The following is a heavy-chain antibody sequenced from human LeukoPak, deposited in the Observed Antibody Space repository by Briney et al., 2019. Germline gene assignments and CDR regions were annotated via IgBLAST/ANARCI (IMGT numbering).Heavy chain of an antibody. CDR2: IYPTGST. CDR3: ARDHCSGGSCYPGGFDP. V-gene: IGHV4-61*02. J-gene: IGHJ5*02. CDR1: GGSITSGSYY. Sequence: TLSLTCTVSGGSITSGSYYWSWIRQPAGKGLEWIGRIYPTGSTSYNPSLKSRVTISVDTSKNQFSLKLSSVTAADTAVYYCARDHCSGGSCYPGGFDPWGQGTLVTVSS. D-gene: IGHD2-15*01.